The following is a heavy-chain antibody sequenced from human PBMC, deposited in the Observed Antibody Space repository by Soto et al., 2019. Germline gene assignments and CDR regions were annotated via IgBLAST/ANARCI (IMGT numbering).Heavy chain of an antibody. V-gene: IGHV3-66*01. J-gene: IGHJ4*02. CDR3: ASRRNPYGAYDY. CDR1: GFTVSSNF. Sequence: GGSLRLSCAASGFTVSSNFMSWVRQAPGKGLEWVSIIFSDARTYYADSVKGRFTISRDNSKNTLYLQMNSLRADDTAVYYCASRRNPYGAYDYWGQGTLVTVSS. D-gene: IGHD4-17*01. CDR2: IFSDART.